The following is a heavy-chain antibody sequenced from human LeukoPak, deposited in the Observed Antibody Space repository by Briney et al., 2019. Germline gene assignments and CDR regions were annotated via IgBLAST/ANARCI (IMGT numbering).Heavy chain of an antibody. CDR1: GGTFSSYA. J-gene: IGHJ4*02. V-gene: IGHV1-69*13. CDR3: ASSSSSLQPTSFDY. CDR2: IIPIFGTA. Sequence: SVKVSCKASGGTFSSYAISWVRQAPGQGLEWMGGIIPIFGTANYAQKFQGRVTITADESTSTAYMELSSLRSEDTAVYYCASSSSSLQPTSFDYWGQGTLVTVSS. D-gene: IGHD6-6*01.